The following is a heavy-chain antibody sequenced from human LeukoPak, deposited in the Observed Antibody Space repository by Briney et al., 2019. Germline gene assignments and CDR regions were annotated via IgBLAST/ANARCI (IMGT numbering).Heavy chain of an antibody. Sequence: GGYLRLSCAASGFALSSHWMTWVRQVPGRGPEWVANVNRDGSETYYLDSVKGRFTISRDNSKNTLYLQMNSLRAEDTAVYYCAKDKRNPVAGIYLSWGQGTLVTVSS. V-gene: IGHV3-7*03. CDR1: GFALSSHW. CDR3: AKDKRNPVAGIYLS. D-gene: IGHD6-19*01. CDR2: VNRDGSET. J-gene: IGHJ4*02.